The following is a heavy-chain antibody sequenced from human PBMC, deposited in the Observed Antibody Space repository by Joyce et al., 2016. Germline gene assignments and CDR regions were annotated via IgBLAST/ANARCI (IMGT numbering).Heavy chain of an antibody. Sequence: EAQLVESGGALVQPGESVKLSCAASGLTVTTFWMSLARQAPGKGLEWVANINEDGSDQFYVDSVRGRFPISRDNAKNSLYLQMNSLRAEDTAVYYCARGRGMGVWGQGTTVIVSS. CDR1: GLTVTTFW. CDR2: INEDGSDQ. V-gene: IGHV3-7*03. CDR3: ARGRGMGV. J-gene: IGHJ6*02.